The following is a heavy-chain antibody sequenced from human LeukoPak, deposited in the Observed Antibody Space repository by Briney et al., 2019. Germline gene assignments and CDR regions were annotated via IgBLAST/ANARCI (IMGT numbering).Heavy chain of an antibody. CDR2: INAADGTT. V-gene: IGHV1-3*01. Sequence: ASVTVSCKASGYIFTNYVLHWVRQAPGQRLEWMGWINAADGTTKYSQMLQGRLTITRDKSATTTHMELSSLTPEDTAVYYCARDALGVPGAYWWSDPWGQGTLVTVSS. CDR1: GYIFTNYV. CDR3: ARDALGVPGAYWWSDP. J-gene: IGHJ5*02. D-gene: IGHD3-3*01.